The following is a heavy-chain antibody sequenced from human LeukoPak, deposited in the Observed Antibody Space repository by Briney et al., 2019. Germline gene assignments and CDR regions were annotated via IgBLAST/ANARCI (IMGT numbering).Heavy chain of an antibody. V-gene: IGHV3-7*03. CDR3: ARDPHRGGDYDY. CDR2: IKPDGSEK. Sequence: GGSLRLSCAASGFTFNNYCMNWVRQAPGKGLEWVANIKPDGSEKYYVDSVNGRFTISRDNAKNSLYLQMNSLRAEDTAVYYCARDPHRGGDYDYWGQGTLVTVSS. CDR1: GFTFNNYC. D-gene: IGHD4-17*01. J-gene: IGHJ4*02.